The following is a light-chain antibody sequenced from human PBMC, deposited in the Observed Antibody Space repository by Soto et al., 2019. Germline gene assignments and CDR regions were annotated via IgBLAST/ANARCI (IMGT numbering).Light chain of an antibody. Sequence: QSVLTQPASVSGSPGQSITISCTGTSSDVGEYNLVSWYQQHPGKAPKLMIYEGSKRPSGVSNRFSGSKSGNTASLTISGLQAEDEADYHCCSYAGSSSYVCGTGTKLTVL. V-gene: IGLV2-23*01. J-gene: IGLJ1*01. CDR3: CSYAGSSSYV. CDR1: SSDVGEYNL. CDR2: EGS.